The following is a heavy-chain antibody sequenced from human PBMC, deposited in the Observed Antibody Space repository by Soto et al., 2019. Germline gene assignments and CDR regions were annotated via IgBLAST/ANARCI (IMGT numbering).Heavy chain of an antibody. CDR3: ARDQRGPLMGPLGEYYYYGMDV. CDR1: GFTFSSYS. Sequence: EVQLVESGGGLVKPGGSLRLSCAASGFTFSSYSMNWVRQAPGKGLEWVSSISSSSSYIYYADSVKGRFTISRDNAKNSLYLQMNSLRAEDTAVYYCARDQRGPLMGPLGEYYYYGMDVWGQGTTVTVSS. J-gene: IGHJ6*02. V-gene: IGHV3-21*01. CDR2: ISSSSSYI. D-gene: IGHD3-10*01.